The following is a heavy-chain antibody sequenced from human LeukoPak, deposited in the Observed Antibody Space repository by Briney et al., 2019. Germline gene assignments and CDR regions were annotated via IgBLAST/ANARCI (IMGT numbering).Heavy chain of an antibody. CDR2: IYYSGST. Sequence: PSETLSLTCTVSGGSISSYYWSWIRQPPGKRLEWIGYIYYSGSTNYNPSLKSRVTKSVDTSKNQFSLKLSSVTAADTAVYYCARVGATGGAFDIWGQGTMVTVSS. CDR1: GGSISSYY. D-gene: IGHD1-26*01. V-gene: IGHV4-59*01. CDR3: ARVGATGGAFDI. J-gene: IGHJ3*02.